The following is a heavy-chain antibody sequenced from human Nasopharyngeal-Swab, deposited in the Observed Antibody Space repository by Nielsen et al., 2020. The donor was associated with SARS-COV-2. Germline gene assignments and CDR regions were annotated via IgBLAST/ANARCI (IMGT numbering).Heavy chain of an antibody. CDR2: IPYDGSNK. CDR1: RFTFSSYG. J-gene: IGHJ4*02. Sequence: GGSLRLSCAASRFTFSSYGMHWVRQAPGKGLEWVAVIPYDGSNKYYADSVKGRFTISRDNSKNTLYLQMNSLRAEDTAVYYCARGSGSYKEILFDYWGQGTLVTVSS. CDR3: ARGSGSYKEILFDY. V-gene: IGHV3-30*03. D-gene: IGHD1-26*01.